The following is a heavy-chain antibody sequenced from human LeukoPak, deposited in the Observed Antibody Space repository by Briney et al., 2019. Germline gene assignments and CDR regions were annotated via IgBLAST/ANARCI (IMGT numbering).Heavy chain of an antibody. D-gene: IGHD3-3*01. J-gene: IGHJ4*02. V-gene: IGHV3-21*01. CDR3: ARLGGYDFWSGYKKGSFDY. CDR2: ISSSSSYI. CDR1: GFTFSSYS. Sequence: GSLRLSCAASGFTFSSYSMNWVRQAPGKGLEWVSSISSSSSYIYYADSVKGRFTISRDNAKNSLYLQMNSLRAEDTAVYYCARLGGYDFWSGYKKGSFDYWGQGTLVTVSS.